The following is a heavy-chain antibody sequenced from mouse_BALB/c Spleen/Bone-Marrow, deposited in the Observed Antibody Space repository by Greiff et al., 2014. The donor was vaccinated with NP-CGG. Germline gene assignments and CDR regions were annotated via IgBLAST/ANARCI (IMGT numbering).Heavy chain of an antibody. CDR2: IDPENGDT. CDR3: NGNYYAMDY. CDR1: GFNIKDYY. V-gene: IGHV14-4*02. Sequence: VQLQQPGAELVRSGASVKLSCTASGFNIKDYYMHWVKQRPEQGLEWIGWIDPENGDTEYAPKFQGKATMTADTSSNTPYLQLSSLTSEDTAVYYCNGNYYAMDYWGQGTSVTVSS. J-gene: IGHJ4*01. D-gene: IGHD2-1*01.